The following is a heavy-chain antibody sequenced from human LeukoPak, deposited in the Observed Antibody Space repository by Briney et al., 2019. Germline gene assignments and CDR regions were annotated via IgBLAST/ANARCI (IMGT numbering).Heavy chain of an antibody. CDR3: ARGGNYWPQWWFDP. J-gene: IGHJ5*02. Sequence: TSETLSLTCTVSGGSISTYYWSWIRQPPGKGLEWIGYIYYTGSTSYNPSLKSRVTMSLDASKNQFSLELNSVTPADTAVYYCARGGNYWPQWWFDPWGRGTLVSVSS. CDR2: IYYTGST. CDR1: GGSISTYY. V-gene: IGHV4-59*01. D-gene: IGHD1-26*01.